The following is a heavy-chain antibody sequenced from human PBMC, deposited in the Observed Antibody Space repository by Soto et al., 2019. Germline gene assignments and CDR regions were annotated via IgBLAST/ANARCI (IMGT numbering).Heavy chain of an antibody. Sequence: ASVKVSCNPSGYTFTANYIHWVRQAPGQGLEWMGWMSTSSGGTSFAEKFQGRVTLTRDTSISTAYMELTTLTLDDTAVYYCARGFGSSWFDYWGQGTLVTVSS. CDR1: GYTFTANY. CDR2: MSTSSGGT. J-gene: IGHJ4*02. CDR3: ARGFGSSWFDY. D-gene: IGHD3-10*01. V-gene: IGHV1-2*02.